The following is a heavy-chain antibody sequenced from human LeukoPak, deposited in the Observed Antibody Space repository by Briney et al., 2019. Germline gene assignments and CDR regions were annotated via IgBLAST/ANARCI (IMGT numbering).Heavy chain of an antibody. CDR3: ARVVGSSWYCFDY. V-gene: IGHV4-38-2*01. D-gene: IGHD6-13*01. CDR2: IYHSGST. Sequence: SETLSLTCAVSGYSISSGYYWGWIRQPPGKVLEWIGSIYHSGSTYYNPSLKSRVTISVDTSKNQFSLKLSAVTAADTAVYYCARVVGSSWYCFDYWGQGTLVTVSS. CDR1: GYSISSGYY. J-gene: IGHJ4*02.